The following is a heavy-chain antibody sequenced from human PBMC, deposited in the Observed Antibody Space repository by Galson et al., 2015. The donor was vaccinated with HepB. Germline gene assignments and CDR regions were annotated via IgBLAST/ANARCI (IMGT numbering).Heavy chain of an antibody. D-gene: IGHD3-3*01. CDR1: GYTFTSYD. J-gene: IGHJ5*02. CDR3: ARAGPNYDFWSGYYLRGWFDP. CDR2: MNPNSGNT. Sequence: SVKVSCKASGYTFTSYDINWVRQATGQGLEWMGWMNPNSGNTGYAQKFQGGVTMTRNTSISTAYMELSSLRSEDTAVYYCARAGPNYDFWSGYYLRGWFDPWGQGTLVTVSS. V-gene: IGHV1-8*01.